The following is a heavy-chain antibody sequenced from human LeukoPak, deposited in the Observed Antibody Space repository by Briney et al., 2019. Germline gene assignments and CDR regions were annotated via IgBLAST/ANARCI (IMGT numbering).Heavy chain of an antibody. CDR3: ATEAGYYDSSGYTYYYYGMDV. CDR2: FDPEDGET. D-gene: IGHD3-22*01. J-gene: IGHJ6*02. Sequence: ASVKVSCKVSGYTLTELSMHWVRQAPGKGLEWMGGFDPEDGETIYAQKFQGGVTMTEDTSTDTAYMELSSLRSEDTAVYYCATEAGYYDSSGYTYYYYGMDVWGQGTTVTVSS. V-gene: IGHV1-24*01. CDR1: GYTLTELS.